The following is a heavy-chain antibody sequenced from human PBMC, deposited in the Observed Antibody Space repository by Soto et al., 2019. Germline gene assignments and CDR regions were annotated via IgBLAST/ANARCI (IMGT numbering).Heavy chain of an antibody. J-gene: IGHJ2*01. D-gene: IGHD3-10*02. Sequence: GKGLEWIGYMYNTGSTVYNPSFKSRVTISVETSKNKFSLKLNSVTVADTAVYYCSFFFQAEDGIRDVRSVSAFLLNRSSDL. CDR2: MYNTGST. V-gene: IGHV4-59*01. CDR3: SFFFQAEDGIRDVRSVSAFLLNRSSDL.